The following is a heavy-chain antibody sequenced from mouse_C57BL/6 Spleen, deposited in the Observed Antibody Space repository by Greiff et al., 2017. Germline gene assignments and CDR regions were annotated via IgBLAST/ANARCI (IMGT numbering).Heavy chain of an antibody. Sequence: LQQPGAELVRPGSSVKLSCKASGYTFTSYWMHWVKQRPIQGLEWIGNIDPSDSETHYNQKFKDKATLTVDKSSSTAYMQLSSLTSEDSAVYYCANYGYDVGFAYWGQGTLVTVSA. V-gene: IGHV1-52*01. D-gene: IGHD2-2*01. CDR2: IDPSDSET. CDR1: GYTFTSYW. J-gene: IGHJ3*01. CDR3: ANYGYDVGFAY.